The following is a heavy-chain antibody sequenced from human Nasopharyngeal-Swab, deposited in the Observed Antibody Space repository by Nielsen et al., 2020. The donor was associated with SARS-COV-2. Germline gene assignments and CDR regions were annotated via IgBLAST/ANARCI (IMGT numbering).Heavy chain of an antibody. D-gene: IGHD3-22*01. CDR1: GDSFSSNSAA. Sequence: SQPLSLTRAISGDSFSSNSAAWNWIRQSPSRGLVWLGRSYYRSKWYNDYVVSVKSQVTINPDTSKNQFSLQLNSVTPEDTAVYYCAREGPGYDYYDSSGYQSTSDAFDIWGQGTMVTVSS. CDR2: SYYRSKWYN. CDR3: AREGPGYDYYDSSGYQSTSDAFDI. J-gene: IGHJ3*02. V-gene: IGHV6-1*01.